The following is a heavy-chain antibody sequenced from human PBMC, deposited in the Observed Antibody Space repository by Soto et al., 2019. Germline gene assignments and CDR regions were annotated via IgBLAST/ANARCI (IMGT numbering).Heavy chain of an antibody. J-gene: IGHJ4*02. Sequence: ESGGGLVQPGGSLRLSCAASGFTFSSYSMNWVRQAPGKGLEWVSYISSSSSTIYYADSVKGRFTISRDNAKNSLYLQMNSLRDEDTAVYYCARGRTTRLRIKFDYWGQGTLVTVSS. CDR3: ARGRTTRLRIKFDY. V-gene: IGHV3-48*02. CDR2: ISSSSSTI. CDR1: GFTFSSYS.